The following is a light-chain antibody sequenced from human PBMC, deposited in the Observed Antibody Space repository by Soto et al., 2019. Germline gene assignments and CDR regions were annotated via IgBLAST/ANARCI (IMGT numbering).Light chain of an antibody. J-gene: IGKJ5*01. Sequence: ELVLPQSPAALSVSPGDRAPLSCRASQILTSSLAWYQQKPGQPPRLLIYDASNRATGIPARFSGSASGTDFTLTISSLEPEDFAVYYRHQRTDGITFGQGTRLEIK. CDR3: HQRTDGIT. CDR2: DAS. CDR1: QILTSS. V-gene: IGKV3-11*01.